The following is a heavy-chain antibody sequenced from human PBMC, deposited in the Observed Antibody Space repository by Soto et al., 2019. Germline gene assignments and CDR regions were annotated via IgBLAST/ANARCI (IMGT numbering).Heavy chain of an antibody. D-gene: IGHD6-25*01. J-gene: IGHJ4*02. Sequence: QVHLVESGGGLVKPGGSLRLSCAASGFTFSDYYMSWMRQAPEKGLEWVSYVSGDGGAKSYADSVKGRFSISRDNAKNSLYLLMNSLRAKDTAVYYCARLGSIAAAGTPDYWGQGTLVTVSS. CDR3: ARLGSIAAAGTPDY. V-gene: IGHV3-11*01. CDR2: VSGDGGAK. CDR1: GFTFSDYY.